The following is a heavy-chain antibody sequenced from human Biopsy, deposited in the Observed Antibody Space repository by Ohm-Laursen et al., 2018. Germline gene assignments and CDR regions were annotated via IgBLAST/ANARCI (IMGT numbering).Heavy chain of an antibody. J-gene: IGHJ5*02. CDR1: GYTFTSYG. Sequence: GASVKVSCKASGYTFTSYGISWVRQAPGQGLEWMGWISAYNGNTNYAQKLQGRVTMTTDTSTSTAYMELRSLRSDDTAVYYCARGGYYYDSLAYYYWFDPWGQGTLVTVSS. D-gene: IGHD3-22*01. CDR3: ARGGYYYDSLAYYYWFDP. V-gene: IGHV1-18*01. CDR2: ISAYNGNT.